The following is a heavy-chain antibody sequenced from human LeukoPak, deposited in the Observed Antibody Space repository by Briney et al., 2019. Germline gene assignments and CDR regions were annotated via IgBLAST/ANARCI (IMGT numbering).Heavy chain of an antibody. CDR1: GGSFSGYY. D-gene: IGHD3-16*02. CDR3: ARGLGYDYVWGSYRGGYFDY. Sequence: SETLSLTCAVYGGSFSGYYWSWIRQPPGKGLEWIGEINHSGSTNYNPSLKSRVTISVDTSKNQFSLKLSSVTAADTAVYYCARGLGYDYVWGSYRGGYFDYWGQGTLVTVSS. CDR2: INHSGST. V-gene: IGHV4-34*01. J-gene: IGHJ4*02.